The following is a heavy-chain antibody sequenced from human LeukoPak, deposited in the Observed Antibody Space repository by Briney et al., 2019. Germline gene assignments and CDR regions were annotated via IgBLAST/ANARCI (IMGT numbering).Heavy chain of an antibody. V-gene: IGHV4-34*01. J-gene: IGHJ4*02. CDR2: INHSGST. CDR1: GGSFSGYY. Sequence: SETLSLTCAVYGGSFSGYYWSWIRQPPGKGLEWIGEINHSGSTNYNPSLKSRATISVDTSKNQFSLELSSVTAADTAVYYCARRTSYYYDSSGYYAPEEYDYWGQGTLVTVSS. CDR3: ARRTSYYYDSSGYYAPEEYDY. D-gene: IGHD3-22*01.